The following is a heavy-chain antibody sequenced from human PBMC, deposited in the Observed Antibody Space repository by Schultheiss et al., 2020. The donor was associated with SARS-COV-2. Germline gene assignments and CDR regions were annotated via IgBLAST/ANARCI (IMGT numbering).Heavy chain of an antibody. D-gene: IGHD1-26*01. J-gene: IGHJ4*02. CDR2: ISGSGGTT. CDR1: GFTFSSYA. Sequence: GGSLRLSCAASGFTFSSYAMSWVRQAPGKGLEWVSAISGSGGTTTYADSVKGRFTISRDNAKNSLYLQMNSLRAEDTALYYCVRDLYSGSYHFDYWGQGTLVTVS. CDR3: VRDLYSGSYHFDY. V-gene: IGHV3-23*01.